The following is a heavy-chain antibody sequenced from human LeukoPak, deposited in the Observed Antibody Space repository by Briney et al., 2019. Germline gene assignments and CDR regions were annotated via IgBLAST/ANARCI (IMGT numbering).Heavy chain of an antibody. D-gene: IGHD6-19*01. Sequence: PGGSLRLPCAASGFTFSNYWMSWVRQAPGKGLEWVANIKPDGTDKYYVDSVKGRFTISRDNAKNSLHLQVNSLRAEDTAVYYCARDRPSGWYLQYYFNYWGQGALVTVSS. CDR1: GFTFSNYW. J-gene: IGHJ4*02. CDR3: ARDRPSGWYLQYYFNY. CDR2: IKPDGTDK. V-gene: IGHV3-7*04.